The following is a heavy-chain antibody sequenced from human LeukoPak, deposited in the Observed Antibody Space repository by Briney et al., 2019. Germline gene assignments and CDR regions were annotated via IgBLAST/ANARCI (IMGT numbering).Heavy chain of an antibody. CDR1: GFSLSTSGMC. CDR2: IDWDDDK. J-gene: IGHJ6*02. Sequence: SAPTLVNPTQTLTLTCTFSGFSLSTSGMCVSWIRQPPGKALEWLARIDWDDDKYYSTSLKTRLTISKDTSKNQVVLTMTNMDPVDTATYYCARIAGIAAAGIYYYGMDVWGQGTTVTVSS. D-gene: IGHD6-13*01. CDR3: ARIAGIAAAGIYYYGMDV. V-gene: IGHV2-70*11.